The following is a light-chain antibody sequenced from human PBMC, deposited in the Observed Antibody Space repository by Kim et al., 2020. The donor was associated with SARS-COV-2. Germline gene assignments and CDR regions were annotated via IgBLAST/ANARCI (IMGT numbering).Light chain of an antibody. V-gene: IGKV1-27*01. Sequence: SLSASVGDRVTITCRASQGITNYLAWYQQKPGKVPKLLIYAASTLQSGVPSRFSGSGSGTDFTLTISSLQPEDVATYYCQNYNSALGPGTKVDIK. J-gene: IGKJ3*01. CDR2: AAS. CDR1: QGITNY. CDR3: QNYNSA.